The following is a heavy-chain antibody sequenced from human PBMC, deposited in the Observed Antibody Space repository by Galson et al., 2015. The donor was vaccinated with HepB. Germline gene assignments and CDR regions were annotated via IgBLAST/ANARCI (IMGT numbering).Heavy chain of an antibody. J-gene: IGHJ4*02. CDR2: IRSKAYGGTT. CDR3: AREVAVAGYINY. D-gene: IGHD6-19*01. Sequence: SLRLSCAASGFTCGDYAMSWVRQAPGKGLEWVGFIRSKAYGGTTEYAASVKARFTISRDDSKIIAYLQMNILKTEDTAVYYCAREVAVAGYINYWGQGTLVTVSS. V-gene: IGHV3-49*04. CDR1: GFTCGDYA.